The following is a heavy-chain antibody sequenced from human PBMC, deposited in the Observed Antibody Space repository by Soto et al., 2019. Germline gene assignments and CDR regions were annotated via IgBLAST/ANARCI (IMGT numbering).Heavy chain of an antibody. CDR1: GFTFSSYE. J-gene: IGHJ1*01. V-gene: IGHV3-48*03. CDR3: ARVSQSLIEYFQY. Sequence: PGGSLRLSCAASGFTFSSYEMIWVRQAPGRGLEWLSYISSSGSTIYYADSVKGRFTISRDNAKNSLYLQMNSLRAEDTAVYNCARVSQSLIEYFQYWGKGTLVTVSS. CDR2: ISSSGSTI. D-gene: IGHD3-16*01.